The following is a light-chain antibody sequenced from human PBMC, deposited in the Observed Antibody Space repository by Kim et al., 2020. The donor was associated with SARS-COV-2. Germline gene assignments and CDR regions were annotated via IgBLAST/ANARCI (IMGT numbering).Light chain of an antibody. J-gene: IGLJ2*01. V-gene: IGLV3-19*01. CDR3: NSRDRSTNQLV. Sequence: SSELTQDPAVSVALGQTVRITCQGDTLRSHYATWYQQKPGQAPVVVIYGRNDRLSGIPDRFSVSSTGDTASLTINGAQAEDEADYYCNSRDRSTNQLVFGGGTQLTVL. CDR2: GRN. CDR1: TLRSHY.